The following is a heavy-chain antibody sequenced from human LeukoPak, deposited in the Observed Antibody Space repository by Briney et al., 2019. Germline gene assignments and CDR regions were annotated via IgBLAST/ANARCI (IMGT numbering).Heavy chain of an antibody. J-gene: IGHJ3*02. V-gene: IGHV3-53*05. CDR1: GFTVSSNY. CDR3: ARATNRTMLNAFDI. D-gene: IGHD3-10*02. Sequence: PGGSLRLSCAASGFTVSSNYMSWVRQAPGKGLEWVSVIYSGGTTPYADSVKGRFTISRDNSKNTLYLQMNSLRAEDTAVYYCARATNRTMLNAFDIWGQGTVVTVSS. CDR2: IYSGGTT.